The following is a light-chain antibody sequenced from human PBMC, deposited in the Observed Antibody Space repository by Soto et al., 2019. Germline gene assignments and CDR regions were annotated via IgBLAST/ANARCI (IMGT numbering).Light chain of an antibody. Sequence: QSALTQPASVSGSPGQSITISCTGTSSDVGGYNYVSWYQQHPGKAPKLLIYEINTRPSGVSNRFSGSKSGNTASLTISGLQAEDEADYYCSSYTTSSTRVFGTGTKLTVL. J-gene: IGLJ1*01. CDR3: SSYTTSSTRV. CDR2: EIN. CDR1: SSDVGGYNY. V-gene: IGLV2-14*01.